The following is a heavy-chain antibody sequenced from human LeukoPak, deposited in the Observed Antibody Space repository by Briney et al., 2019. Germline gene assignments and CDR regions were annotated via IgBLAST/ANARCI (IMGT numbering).Heavy chain of an antibody. CDR1: GYTFTSYD. J-gene: IGHJ4*02. V-gene: IGHV1-18*01. Sequence: ASVKVSCKASGYTFTSYDINWVRQATGQGLEWMGWISAYNGNTNYAQKLQGRVTMTTDTSTSTAYMELRGLRSDDTAVYYCARLLSGSYHFDYWGQGTLVTVSS. D-gene: IGHD1-26*01. CDR3: ARLLSGSYHFDY. CDR2: ISAYNGNT.